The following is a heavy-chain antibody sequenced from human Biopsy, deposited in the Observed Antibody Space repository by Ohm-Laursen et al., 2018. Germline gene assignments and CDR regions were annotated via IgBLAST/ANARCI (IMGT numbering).Heavy chain of an antibody. CDR2: INPNNGGT. CDR3: ARLAYSEYRRDPLDV. Sequence: GASVKVSCKASGHNFNAYYMQWVRQAPGQGLEWMGWINPNNGGTNYAHKFQGRVTMTRDTSISTAYMHLSGLTSDDTAVYYCARLAYSEYRRDPLDVWGQGTMVTVSS. D-gene: IGHD5-18*01. CDR1: GHNFNAYY. V-gene: IGHV1-2*02. J-gene: IGHJ3*01.